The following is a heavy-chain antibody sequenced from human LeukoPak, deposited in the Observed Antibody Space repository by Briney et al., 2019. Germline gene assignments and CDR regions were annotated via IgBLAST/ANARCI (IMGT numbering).Heavy chain of an antibody. CDR2: IYHSGST. V-gene: IGHV4-30-2*01. D-gene: IGHD4-11*01. CDR3: ALMTTLTTRAFDI. Sequence: TTSQTLSLTCAVSGGSISSGGYSWGWIRQPPGKGLEWFGYIYHSGSTYYNPSLKSRVTISVDRSKNQFSLKLSSVTAADTAVYYCALMTTLTTRAFDIWGQGTMVTVSS. J-gene: IGHJ3*02. CDR1: GGSISSGGYS.